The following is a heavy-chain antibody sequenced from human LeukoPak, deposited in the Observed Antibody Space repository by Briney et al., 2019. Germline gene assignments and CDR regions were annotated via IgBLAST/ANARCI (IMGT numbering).Heavy chain of an antibody. D-gene: IGHD3-10*01. CDR2: INPSGGST. CDR1: RYTFTSYY. J-gene: IGHJ5*02. CDR3: ARGTLTMVRGVIGWFDP. V-gene: IGHV1-46*01. Sequence: ASVKVSCKASRYTFTSYYMHWVRQAPGQGREWMGIINPSGGSTSYAQKFQGRVTMTRDTSTSTVYMELSSLRSEDTAVYYCARGTLTMVRGVIGWFDPWGQGTLVTVSS.